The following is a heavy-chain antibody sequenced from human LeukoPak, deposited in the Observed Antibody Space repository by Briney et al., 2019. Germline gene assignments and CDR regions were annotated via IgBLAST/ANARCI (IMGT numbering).Heavy chain of an antibody. V-gene: IGHV3-23*01. J-gene: IGHJ4*02. Sequence: GGSLRLSCAASGFTFSSYAMNWVRQSPGKGLEWVSVISGSGGSTYYADSVKDRFTISRDNSKNTLYLQMNSLRAEDTAVYYCAKDYSSGWYDYWGQGTLVTVSS. CDR2: ISGSGGST. CDR3: AKDYSSGWYDY. CDR1: GFTFSSYA. D-gene: IGHD6-19*01.